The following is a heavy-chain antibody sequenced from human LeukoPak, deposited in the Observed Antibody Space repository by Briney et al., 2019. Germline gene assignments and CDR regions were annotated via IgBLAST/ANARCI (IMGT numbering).Heavy chain of an antibody. D-gene: IGHD6-6*01. V-gene: IGHV3-30*03. J-gene: IGHJ4*02. CDR3: AFQHSGDSSRRFGY. CDR2: VLSDGSNQ. Sequence: GGSLRLSCAASGFTFSSYSLNWVRQTPGKGLEWVAVVLSDGSNQYYADSVKGRFTISRDNSENTLYLQMNSLRVEDTAVYYCAFQHSGDSSRRFGYWGQGTLVTVSS. CDR1: GFTFSSYS.